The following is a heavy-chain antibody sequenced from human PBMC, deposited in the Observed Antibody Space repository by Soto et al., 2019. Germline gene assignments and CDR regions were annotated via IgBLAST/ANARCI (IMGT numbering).Heavy chain of an antibody. J-gene: IGHJ4*02. CDR2: ISSSSSYI. CDR3: ARVHYYDSSAYYL. V-gene: IGHV3-21*01. D-gene: IGHD3-22*01. Sequence: GGSLRLSCAASGFTFSSYNMNWVRQAPGKGLEWVSSISSSSSYIYYADSVKGRFTISRDNAKNSLYLQMSSLRAEDTAVYYCARVHYYDSSAYYLWGQGTLVPVSS. CDR1: GFTFSSYN.